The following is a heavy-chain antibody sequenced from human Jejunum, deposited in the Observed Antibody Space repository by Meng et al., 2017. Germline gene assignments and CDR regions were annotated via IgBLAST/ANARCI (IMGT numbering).Heavy chain of an antibody. J-gene: IGHJ4*02. Sequence: GGSLRLSCAASGFIFSDHYMDWVRQAPGKGLEWVGRSRNKANSYTTIYAASVEGRFTISRGVSKNSLCLQMNSLKTEDTAVYYCVYVKVSRPAYYFDDWGQGTLVTVSS. CDR2: SRNKANSYTT. CDR3: VYVKVSRPAYYFDD. D-gene: IGHD2-2*01. CDR1: GFIFSDHY. V-gene: IGHV3-72*01.